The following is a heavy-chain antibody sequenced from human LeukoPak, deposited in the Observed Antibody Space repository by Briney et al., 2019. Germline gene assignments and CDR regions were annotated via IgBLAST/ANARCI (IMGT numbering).Heavy chain of an antibody. V-gene: IGHV1-69*13. D-gene: IGHD3-3*01. CDR3: ARDSLPYDFWSGYFFYYYYYGMDV. CDR1: GGTFSSYA. J-gene: IGHJ6*02. Sequence: ASVKVSCKASGGTFSSYAISWVRQAPGQGLEWMGGIIPIFGTANCAQKFQGRVTITADESTSTAYMELSSLRSEDTAVYYCARDSLPYDFWSGYFFYYYYYGMDVWGQGTTVTVSS. CDR2: IIPIFGTA.